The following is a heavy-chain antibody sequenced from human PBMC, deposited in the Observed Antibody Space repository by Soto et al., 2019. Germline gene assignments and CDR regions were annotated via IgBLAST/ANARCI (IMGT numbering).Heavy chain of an antibody. Sequence: QVQLVQSGAEVKKPGASVNVSCKASGYTFTNYGIIWVRQAPGQGLEWMGWISAYNGKTNYAQMCQGRVTMTTDTSTSTAYMELRSLRSGDTAVYYCARGKYTSRWQSAGYWGQGTLVTVSS. V-gene: IGHV1-18*01. CDR1: GYTFTNYG. CDR3: ARGKYTSRWQSAGY. D-gene: IGHD6-13*01. CDR2: ISAYNGKT. J-gene: IGHJ4*02.